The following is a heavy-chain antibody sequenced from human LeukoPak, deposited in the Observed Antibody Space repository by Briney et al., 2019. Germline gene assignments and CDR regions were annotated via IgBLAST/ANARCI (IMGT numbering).Heavy chain of an antibody. V-gene: IGHV3-21*01. Sequence: GGSLRLSCAASGFTFSSYSMNWVRQAPGKGLEWVSSISSSSSYIYYADSVKGRFTISRDNAKNSLYLQMNSLRAEDTAVYYCARDLSIAARRGLNYWGQGTLVTVSS. CDR3: ARDLSIAARRGLNY. J-gene: IGHJ4*02. CDR1: GFTFSSYS. D-gene: IGHD6-6*01. CDR2: ISSSSSYI.